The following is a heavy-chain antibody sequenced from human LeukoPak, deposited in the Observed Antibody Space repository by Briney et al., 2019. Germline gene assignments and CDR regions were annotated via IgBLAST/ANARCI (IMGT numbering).Heavy chain of an antibody. CDR2: IYAGGRS. D-gene: IGHD6-13*01. CDR3: ARFIAAAAYYYYGMDV. J-gene: IGHJ6*02. V-gene: IGHV4-61*02. Sequence: SETLSLTCTVSNVSISSGSHYWNWIRRPAGKGLEWIGRIYAGGRSNYNPSLRSRVTTSVDTSKNQFSLRLSSVTAADTAVYYCARFIAAAAYYYYGMDVWGQGTTVTVSS. CDR1: NVSISSGSHY.